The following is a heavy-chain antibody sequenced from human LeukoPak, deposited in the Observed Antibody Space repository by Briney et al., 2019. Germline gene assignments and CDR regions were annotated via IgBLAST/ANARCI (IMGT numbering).Heavy chain of an antibody. V-gene: IGHV5-51*01. CDR3: ARQYDFWSGQYYYGMDV. Sequence: GESLKISCKGSGYSFNTYWLVWMRQMPGKGLECMGLIYPGDSDTKYSPSFKGQVTISADKSISTAYLQWRSLKASDTAMYYCARQYDFWSGQYYYGMDVWGQGTTVTVSS. D-gene: IGHD3-3*01. CDR1: GYSFNTYW. J-gene: IGHJ6*02. CDR2: IYPGDSDT.